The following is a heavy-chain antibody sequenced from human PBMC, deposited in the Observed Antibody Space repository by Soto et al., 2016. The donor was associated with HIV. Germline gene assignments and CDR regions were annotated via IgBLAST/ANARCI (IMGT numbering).Heavy chain of an antibody. CDR1: GASIGSGGYY. CDR3: AREPSPMGHSRGVDY. V-gene: IGHV4-31*03. Sequence: QVHLQESGPGLVKPSQSLSVTCNVSGASIGSGGYYWSWIRQFPGKALEWIGYVSYTGTTFYNPSLKNRISISVDTPKNQFHLVLRSVTAADTATYYCAREPSPMGHSRGVDYWGQGLLVSIS. CDR2: VSYTGTT. J-gene: IGHJ4*02. D-gene: IGHD2-8*01.